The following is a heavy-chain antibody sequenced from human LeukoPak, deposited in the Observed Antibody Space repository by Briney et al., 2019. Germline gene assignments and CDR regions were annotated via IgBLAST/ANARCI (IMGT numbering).Heavy chain of an antibody. Sequence: PSETLSLTCTVSGGSISSSSYYWGWIRQPPGKGLEWIGSIYYSGSTHYNPSLKSRVTISVDTSKNQFSLKLSSVTAADTAVYYCARQISITIFGVVTYAFDIWGQGTMVTVSS. CDR2: IYYSGST. CDR3: ARQISITIFGVVTYAFDI. V-gene: IGHV4-39*01. D-gene: IGHD3-3*01. J-gene: IGHJ3*02. CDR1: GGSISSSSYY.